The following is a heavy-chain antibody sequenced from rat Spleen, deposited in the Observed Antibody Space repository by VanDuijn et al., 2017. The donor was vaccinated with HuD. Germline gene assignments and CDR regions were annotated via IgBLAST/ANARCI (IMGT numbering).Heavy chain of an antibody. V-gene: IGHV5-25*01. J-gene: IGHJ2*01. CDR1: GFTFSYYD. D-gene: IGHD4-3*01. Sequence: EVQLVASGGGLVQPGGSLKLSCTTSGFTFSYYDMAWVRQAPTKGLEWIASITAGGGNTYYRDSVKGRFTISRDNAKSTLYLQMDSLRSEDTATYYCARHFGLYYFDYWGQGVMVTVSS. CDR2: ITAGGGNT. CDR3: ARHFGLYYFDY.